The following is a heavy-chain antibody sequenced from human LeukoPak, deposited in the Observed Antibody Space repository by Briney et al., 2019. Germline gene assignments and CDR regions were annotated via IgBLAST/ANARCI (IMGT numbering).Heavy chain of an antibody. D-gene: IGHD3-22*01. CDR2: ISGSGGST. J-gene: IGHJ4*02. CDR1: GFTFSSYA. V-gene: IGHV3-23*01. CDR3: AKRNYYDSSGYFDY. Sequence: TGGSLRLSCAASGFTFSSYAMSWARQSQGKGLEWVSAISGSGGSTYYADSVKGRFTISRDNSKNTLYLQMNSLRAEDTAVYYCAKRNYYDSSGYFDYWGQGTLVTVSS.